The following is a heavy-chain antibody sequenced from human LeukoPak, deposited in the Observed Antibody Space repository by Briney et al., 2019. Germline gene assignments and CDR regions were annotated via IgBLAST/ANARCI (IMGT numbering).Heavy chain of an antibody. CDR2: IYYSGST. D-gene: IGHD3-10*01. CDR3: ARSLIPYHYARGWFDP. CDR1: GGSISSSSYY. V-gene: IGHV4-39*01. J-gene: IGHJ5*02. Sequence: PSETLSLTCTVSGGSISSSSYYWGWIRQPPGKGLEWIGSIYYSGSTYYNPSLKSRVTISVDTSKNQFSLKLSSVTAADTAVYYCARSLIPYHYARGWFDPWGQGTLVTVSS.